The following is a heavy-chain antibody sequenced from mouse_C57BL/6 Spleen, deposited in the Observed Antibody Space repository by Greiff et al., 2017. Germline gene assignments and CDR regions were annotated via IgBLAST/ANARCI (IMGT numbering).Heavy chain of an antibody. V-gene: IGHV6-3*01. CDR1: GFTFSNYW. Sequence: EVKVVESGGGLVQPGGSMKLSCVASGFTFSNYWMNWVRQSPEKGLEWVAQIRLKSDNYATHYAESVKGRFTISRDDSKSSVSLQMNNLRAEDTGIYYCTILVYGSSYRGYYFDYWGQGTTLTVSS. CDR2: IRLKSDNYAT. CDR3: TILVYGSSYRGYYFDY. J-gene: IGHJ2*01. D-gene: IGHD1-1*01.